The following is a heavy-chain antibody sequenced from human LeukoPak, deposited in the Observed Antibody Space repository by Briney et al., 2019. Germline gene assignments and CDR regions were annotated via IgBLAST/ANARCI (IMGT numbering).Heavy chain of an antibody. V-gene: IGHV1-69-2*01. Sequence: ATVKISCKVSGYTFTDYYMHWVEQAPGKWLEWMGLVDPEDGETIYAEKFQGRVTITADTSTDTAYMELSSLRSEDTAVYYCATGVSSSSGYNWFDPWGQGTLVTVSS. J-gene: IGHJ5*02. D-gene: IGHD6-6*01. CDR2: VDPEDGET. CDR3: ATGVSSSSGYNWFDP. CDR1: GYTFTDYY.